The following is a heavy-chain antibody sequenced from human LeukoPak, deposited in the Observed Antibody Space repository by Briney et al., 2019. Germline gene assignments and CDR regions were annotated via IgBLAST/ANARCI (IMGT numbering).Heavy chain of an antibody. CDR1: GFTFSSYA. V-gene: IGHV3-23*01. CDR2: ISGSGGST. J-gene: IGHJ4*02. Sequence: GGSLRLSCAASGFTFSSYAMSWVRQAPEKGLEWVSAISGSGGSTYYADSVKGRFTISRDNSKNTLYLQMNSLRAEDTAVYYCAKDLGRYCSSTSCLRPFDYWGQGALVTVSS. D-gene: IGHD2-2*01. CDR3: AKDLGRYCSSTSCLRPFDY.